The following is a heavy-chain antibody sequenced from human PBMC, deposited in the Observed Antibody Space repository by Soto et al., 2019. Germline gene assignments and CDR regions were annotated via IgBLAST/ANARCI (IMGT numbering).Heavy chain of an antibody. CDR1: GFTFSSYA. Sequence: QVQLVEAGGGVVQPGRSLRLSCAASGFTFSSYAMHWVRQAPGKGLEWVAVISYDGSNKYYADSVKGRFTISRNNSKNTLYLQMNSLRAEDTAVYYCARDRLGANYYYYYGIDVWGQGTTVTVSS. D-gene: IGHD1-26*01. J-gene: IGHJ6*01. CDR3: ARDRLGANYYYYYGIDV. V-gene: IGHV3-30-3*01. CDR2: ISYDGSNK.